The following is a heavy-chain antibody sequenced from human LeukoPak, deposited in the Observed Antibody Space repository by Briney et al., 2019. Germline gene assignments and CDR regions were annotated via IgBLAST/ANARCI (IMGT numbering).Heavy chain of an antibody. V-gene: IGHV1-3*01. D-gene: IGHD3-22*01. CDR2: INAGNGNT. CDR3: AGAPAYYYDSSGYSNDFDS. J-gene: IGHJ4*02. Sequence: GASVKVSCKASGYTFNSYAMHWVRQAPGQRLEWMGWINAGNGNTKYSQKFQGRVTITRDTSASTAYMELSSLTSEDTAVYYCAGAPAYYYDSSGYSNDFDSWGQGTLVTVSS. CDR1: GYTFNSYA.